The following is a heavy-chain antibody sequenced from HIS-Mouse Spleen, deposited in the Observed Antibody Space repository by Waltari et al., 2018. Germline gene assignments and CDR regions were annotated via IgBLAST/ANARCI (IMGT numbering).Heavy chain of an antibody. D-gene: IGHD1-26*01. CDR2: IHYSGST. CDR3: ARDRELYFDY. J-gene: IGHJ4*02. Sequence: QLQLQESGPGLVKPSETLSLTCTVPGGSISSSSYYWGWIRQPPGKGLEWIGSIHYSGSTYYNPSLKSRVTISVDTSKNQFSLKLSSVTAADTAVYYCARDRELYFDYWGQGTLVTVSS. V-gene: IGHV4-39*07. CDR1: GGSISSSSYY.